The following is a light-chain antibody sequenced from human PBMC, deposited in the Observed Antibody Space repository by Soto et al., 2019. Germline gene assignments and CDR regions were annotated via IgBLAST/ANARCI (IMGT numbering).Light chain of an antibody. CDR2: GAS. V-gene: IGKV3-15*01. CDR1: QSVSSD. CDR3: QQYDKWPWT. Sequence: EIVMTQSPATLSVSPGERATLSCRASQSVSSDLAWYQQKPGQAPRLLIFGASTRATGIPARFSGSGSGTEFTLTISSLQSEDSAVYYCQQYDKWPWTFGQGTKVDIK. J-gene: IGKJ1*01.